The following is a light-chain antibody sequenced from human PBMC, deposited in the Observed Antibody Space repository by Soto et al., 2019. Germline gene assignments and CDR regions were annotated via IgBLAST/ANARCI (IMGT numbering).Light chain of an antibody. Sequence: QSISDWIAWYQQKPGKAPKLLISAASSLQSGVPSRFSGSGSGTDFSLTISSLQSEDFATYYCQQAFSFPFTFGHGTKVDIK. V-gene: IGKV1-12*01. J-gene: IGKJ3*01. CDR2: AAS. CDR1: QSISDW. CDR3: QQAFSFPFT.